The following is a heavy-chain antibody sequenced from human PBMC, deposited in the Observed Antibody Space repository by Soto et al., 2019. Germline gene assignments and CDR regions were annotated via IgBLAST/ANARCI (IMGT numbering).Heavy chain of an antibody. D-gene: IGHD2-2*02. V-gene: IGHV3-33*01. CDR1: GFTFSSYG. Sequence: LRLSCAASGFTFSSYGMHWVRQAPCKGLEWVAVIWYDGSNKYYADSVKGRFTISRDNSKNTLYLQMNSLRAEDTAVYYCARDGREEYCSSTSCYTRRYGMDVWGQGTTVTVYS. CDR2: IWYDGSNK. CDR3: ARDGREEYCSSTSCYTRRYGMDV. J-gene: IGHJ6*02.